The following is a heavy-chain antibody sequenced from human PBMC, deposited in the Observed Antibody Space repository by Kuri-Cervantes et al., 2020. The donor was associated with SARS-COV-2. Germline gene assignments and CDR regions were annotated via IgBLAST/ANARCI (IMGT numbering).Heavy chain of an antibody. J-gene: IGHJ6*03. V-gene: IGHV3-30*02. Sequence: GGSLRLSCAASGFTFSSYGMHWVRQAPGKGLEWVAFIRYDGSNKYYADSVKGRFTTSRDNSKNTLYLQMNSLRAEDTAVYYCAKDSNDFWSGGGWHYYYYYYMDVWGKGTTVTVSS. CDR3: AKDSNDFWSGGGWHYYYYYYMDV. D-gene: IGHD3-3*01. CDR1: GFTFSSYG. CDR2: IRYDGSNK.